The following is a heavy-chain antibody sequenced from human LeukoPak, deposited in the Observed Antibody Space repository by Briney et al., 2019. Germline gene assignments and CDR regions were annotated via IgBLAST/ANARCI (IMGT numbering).Heavy chain of an antibody. Sequence: PGGSLRLSCAASGFTFNSYWMHWVRQAPGKGLVWVSRINSDGSGTSDADFVKGRFTISRDNPKNTLYLQMNSLRAEDTAVYYCVRDVWGDRDSYFDYWGQGTLVTVFS. J-gene: IGHJ4*02. V-gene: IGHV3-74*01. D-gene: IGHD3-16*01. CDR3: VRDVWGDRDSYFDY. CDR1: GFTFNSYW. CDR2: INSDGSGT.